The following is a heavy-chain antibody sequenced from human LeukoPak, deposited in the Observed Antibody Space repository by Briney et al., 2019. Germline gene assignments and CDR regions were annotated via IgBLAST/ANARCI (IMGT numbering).Heavy chain of an antibody. Sequence: ASVKVSCKASGYTFTTYYVNWLRQAPGQGFEWMGIINPSVGSTSYAKSFQDRITMTRDTSTNTVYIELSSLRPEDSAVYYCARGWPASSLVRGTFDPWGQGTLVTVSS. CDR2: INPSVGST. V-gene: IGHV1-46*01. CDR3: ARGWPASSLVRGTFDP. J-gene: IGHJ5*02. D-gene: IGHD3-16*01. CDR1: GYTFTTYY.